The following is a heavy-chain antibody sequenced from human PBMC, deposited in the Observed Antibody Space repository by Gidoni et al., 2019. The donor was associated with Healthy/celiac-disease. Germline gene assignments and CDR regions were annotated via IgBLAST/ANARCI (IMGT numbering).Heavy chain of an antibody. J-gene: IGHJ4*02. CDR1: GSTLSTSGVG. Sequence: QITPQESVPTLVKPTQTLTLTCSPSGSTLSTSGVGVGWFRQPPGEALEWLALIYWDDDKHYRPSLKSRLTITKHTSKNQVVLTMTNMDPVYTATYCCAHRPRAYYYAKVGYFDSWGQGILVTVSS. CDR3: AHRPRAYYYAKVGYFDS. D-gene: IGHD3-10*01. CDR2: IYWDDDK. V-gene: IGHV2-5*02.